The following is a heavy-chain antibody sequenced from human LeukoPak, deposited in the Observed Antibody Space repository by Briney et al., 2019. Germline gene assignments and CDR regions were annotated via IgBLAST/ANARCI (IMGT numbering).Heavy chain of an antibody. CDR2: INHSGST. Sequence: PSETLSLTCAVYGGSFSGYYWNWIRQPPGKGLKWIGEINHSGSTNYNPSLKSRVTISVDTSKNQFSLKLSSVTAADTAVYYCARYLGAVTGTTRPSSYYYGMDVWGQGTTVTVSS. J-gene: IGHJ6*02. CDR3: ARYLGAVTGTTRPSSYYYGMDV. CDR1: GGSFSGYY. V-gene: IGHV4-34*01. D-gene: IGHD1-7*01.